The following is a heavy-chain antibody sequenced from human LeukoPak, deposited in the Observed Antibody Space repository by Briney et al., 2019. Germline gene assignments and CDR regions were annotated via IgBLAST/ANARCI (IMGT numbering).Heavy chain of an antibody. D-gene: IGHD1-14*01. CDR1: GFTFSSYA. J-gene: IGHJ4*02. V-gene: IGHV3-30*02. CDR2: LHNDETEI. CDR3: VKDTGRGDF. Sequence: PGGSLRLSCAASGFTFSSYAMSWVRQAPGKGLEWVAFLHNDETEIYYADSVKGRFTISRDNSKNTLYLQMSSLRDEDTAVYYCVKDTGRGDFWGQGTQVTVSS.